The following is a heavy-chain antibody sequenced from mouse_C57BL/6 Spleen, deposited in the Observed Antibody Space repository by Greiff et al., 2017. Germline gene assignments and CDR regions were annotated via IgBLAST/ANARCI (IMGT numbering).Heavy chain of an antibody. Sequence: EVQLVESGPGLVKPSQSLSLTCSVTGYSITSGYYWNWIRQFPGNKLEWMGYISYDGSNNYNPSLKNRISITRDTSKNQFFLKLNSVTTEDTATYDCARDPYGSSYWYFDVWGTWTSVTVSS. D-gene: IGHD1-1*01. CDR1: GYSITSGYY. J-gene: IGHJ1*03. V-gene: IGHV3-6*01. CDR2: ISYDGSN. CDR3: ARDPYGSSYWYFDV.